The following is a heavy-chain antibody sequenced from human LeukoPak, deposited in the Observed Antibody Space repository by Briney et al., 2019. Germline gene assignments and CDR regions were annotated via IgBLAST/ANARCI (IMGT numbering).Heavy chain of an antibody. CDR2: ISAYNVNT. CDR3: ARDRYCTNGVCPVYYYYGMDV. CDR1: GYTFTSCG. D-gene: IGHD2-8*01. V-gene: IGHV1-18*01. J-gene: IGHJ6*02. Sequence: ALVKLCCKASGYTFTSCGISWVRRAPGHGLKWMGWISAYNVNTNYAQKLQGRVTMTTDTSTSTAYMELRSLRSDDTAVYYCARDRYCTNGVCPVYYYYGMDVWGQRTTVTVSS.